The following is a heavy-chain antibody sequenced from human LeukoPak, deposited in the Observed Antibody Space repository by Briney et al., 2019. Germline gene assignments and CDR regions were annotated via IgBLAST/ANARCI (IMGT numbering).Heavy chain of an antibody. Sequence: SVKVSCKASGGTFSSYAISWVRQAPRQGLEWMGRIIPIFGTANYAQKFQGRVTITTDESTSTAYMELSSLRSEDTAVYYCARAPDGYGDYSFDYWGQGTLVTVSS. CDR1: GGTFSSYA. J-gene: IGHJ4*02. D-gene: IGHD4-17*01. CDR2: IIPIFGTA. CDR3: ARAPDGYGDYSFDY. V-gene: IGHV1-69*05.